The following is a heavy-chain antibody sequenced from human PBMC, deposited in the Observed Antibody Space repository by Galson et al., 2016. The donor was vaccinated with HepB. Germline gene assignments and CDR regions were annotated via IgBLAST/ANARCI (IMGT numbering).Heavy chain of an antibody. CDR3: ARGYTSGWYWFDP. CDR2: IIPIFGTA. CDR1: GGTFSIYA. V-gene: IGHV1-69*06. Sequence: SVKVSCKASGGTFSIYAISWVRQDPGQGLEWMGGIIPIFGTAHYAQKFQGRVTITADKSTSTAYMELTSLRSEDTAVYYCARGYTSGWYWFDPWGQGTLVTVSS. J-gene: IGHJ5*02. D-gene: IGHD6-19*01.